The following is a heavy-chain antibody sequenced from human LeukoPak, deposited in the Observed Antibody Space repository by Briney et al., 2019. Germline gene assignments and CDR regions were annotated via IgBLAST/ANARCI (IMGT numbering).Heavy chain of an antibody. CDR1: GYSFTSYW. J-gene: IGHJ4*02. D-gene: IGHD6-19*01. Sequence: GESLKISCNGSGYSFTSYWIGWVRQMPGKGLEWMGIIYPGDSDTRYSPSFQGQVTISADKSISTAYLQWSSLKASDTAMYYCASGYSSGWENYYFDYWGQGTLVTVSS. CDR2: IYPGDSDT. CDR3: ASGYSSGWENYYFDY. V-gene: IGHV5-51*01.